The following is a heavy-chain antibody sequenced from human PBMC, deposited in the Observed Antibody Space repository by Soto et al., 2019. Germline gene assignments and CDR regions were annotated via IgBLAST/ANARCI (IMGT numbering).Heavy chain of an antibody. J-gene: IGHJ5*02. CDR2: INHSGST. CDR1: GGSFSGYY. D-gene: IGHD2-2*01. Sequence: QVQLQQWGAGLLKPSETLSLTCAVYGGSFSGYYWSWIRQPPGKGLEWIGEINHSGSTNYNPSLTSRVTISVDTSKNQFSLKLSSVTAADTAVYYCARYCSSTSCYEAWFDPWGQGTLVTVSS. CDR3: ARYCSSTSCYEAWFDP. V-gene: IGHV4-34*01.